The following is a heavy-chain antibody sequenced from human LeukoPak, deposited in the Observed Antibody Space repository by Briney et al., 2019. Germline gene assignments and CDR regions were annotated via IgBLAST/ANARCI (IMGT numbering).Heavy chain of an antibody. Sequence: GSLRLSCAASGFTFSSYSMNWVRQAPGKGLEWVSSISSSSSYLYHADSVKGRFTFSRDNAKNSLYLQMNSLRAEDTAVYYCARGTNTAMGVDNWGQGTLVTVSS. CDR1: GFTFSSYS. D-gene: IGHD5-18*01. J-gene: IGHJ4*02. CDR3: ARGTNTAMGVDN. V-gene: IGHV3-21*01. CDR2: ISSSSSYL.